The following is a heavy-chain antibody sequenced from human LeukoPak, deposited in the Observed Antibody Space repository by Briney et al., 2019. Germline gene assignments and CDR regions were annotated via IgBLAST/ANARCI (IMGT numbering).Heavy chain of an antibody. Sequence: PGGSLRLSCAASGFTFSSHAMSWVRQAPGKGLEWVSAISGSGGSTYYADSVKGRFTISRDNSKNTLYLQMNSLRAEDTAVYYCAKDQGYPASSGYYYDYWGQGTLVTVSS. CDR1: GFTFSSHA. V-gene: IGHV3-23*01. D-gene: IGHD3-22*01. J-gene: IGHJ4*02. CDR3: AKDQGYPASSGYYYDY. CDR2: ISGSGGST.